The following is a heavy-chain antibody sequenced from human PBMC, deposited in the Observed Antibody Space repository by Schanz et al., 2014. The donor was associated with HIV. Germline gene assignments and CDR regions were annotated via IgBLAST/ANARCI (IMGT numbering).Heavy chain of an antibody. J-gene: IGHJ2*01. CDR1: GSPLSGYS. CDR2: ISGSGGNT. CDR3: AKGYTSSSGFNL. D-gene: IGHD6-6*01. Sequence: VQLVESGGRLVKPGESLTLSCITSGSPLSGYSMNWVRQAPGKGLEWVSSISGSGGNTYFTDSVKGRFTVSRDNSKNTLDLQMDSLRPDDTAVYYCAKGYTSSSGFNLWGRGTLVTVSS. V-gene: IGHV3-23*04.